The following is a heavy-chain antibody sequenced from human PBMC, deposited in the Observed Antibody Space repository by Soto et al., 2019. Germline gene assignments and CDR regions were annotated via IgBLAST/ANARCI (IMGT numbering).Heavy chain of an antibody. Sequence: QLHLQESGPGLVKPSETLSLTCTVSGGSISSSSYYWGWIRQPPGKGLEWIGNVYYGGSTYYNPSFKSRVTISVETSKSQFSLKLSSVTAADTAVYYCAGGDYYHSSGYYFYYYTMDVWGQGTTVTVSS. J-gene: IGHJ6*02. CDR2: VYYGGST. CDR3: AGGDYYHSSGYYFYYYTMDV. CDR1: GGSISSSSYY. V-gene: IGHV4-39*01. D-gene: IGHD3-22*01.